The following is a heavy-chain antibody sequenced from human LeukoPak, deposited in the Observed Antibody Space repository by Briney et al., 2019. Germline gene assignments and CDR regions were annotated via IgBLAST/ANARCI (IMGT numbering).Heavy chain of an antibody. CDR2: IRYDGRNK. D-gene: IGHD3-10*01. J-gene: IGHJ6*03. CDR1: GFIFSSYG. CDR3: AKDFGSGSPYYYYYYMDV. V-gene: IGHV3-30*02. Sequence: GGSLRLSCAASGFIFSSYGMHWVRQAPGKGLEWVAFIRYDGRNKYYADSVKGRFTISRDNSKNTMYLQMSSLRAEDTAVYSCAKDFGSGSPYYYYYYMDVWGKGTTVTISS.